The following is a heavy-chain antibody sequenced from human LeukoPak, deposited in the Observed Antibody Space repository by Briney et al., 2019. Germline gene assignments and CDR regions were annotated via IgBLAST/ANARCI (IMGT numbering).Heavy chain of an antibody. Sequence: QPGGSLRLSCAASGFTFTSYAMSWVRQAPGKGLEWVSAIRGSGGNTNYADSVRGRFTISRDNSKNTLYLQMNSLRAEDTAVYYCAKVLGYGDSSYWYFDLWGRGTLVTVSS. CDR2: IRGSGGNT. D-gene: IGHD3-22*01. CDR1: GFTFTSYA. CDR3: AKVLGYGDSSYWYFDL. J-gene: IGHJ2*01. V-gene: IGHV3-23*01.